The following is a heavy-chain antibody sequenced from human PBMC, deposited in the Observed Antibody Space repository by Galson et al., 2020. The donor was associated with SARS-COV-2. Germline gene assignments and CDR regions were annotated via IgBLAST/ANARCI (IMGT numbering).Heavy chain of an antibody. CDR3: ATYVGFGEFRGYMDA. CDR1: GYTLTDLS. Sequence: ASVKVSCKVSGYTLTDLSMHWVRQAPGKGLEWMGGFDPEDGETIYAQKFQGRVTMTEDTSTDTAYMELSSLRSEDTALYYCATYVGFGEFRGYMDAWGKGTTVTVSS. V-gene: IGHV1-24*01. D-gene: IGHD3-10*01. J-gene: IGHJ6*03. CDR2: FDPEDGET.